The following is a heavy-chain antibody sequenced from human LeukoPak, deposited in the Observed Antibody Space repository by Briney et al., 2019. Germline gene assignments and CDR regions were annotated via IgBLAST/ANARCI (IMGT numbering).Heavy chain of an antibody. D-gene: IGHD2-21*02. CDR2: ISGSGGST. Sequence: PGGSLRLSCAASGFTFSSYGMSWVRQAPGKGLEWVSAISGSGGSTYYADSVKGRFTISRDNSKNTLYLQMNSLRAEDTAVYYCAKAYEVVTAIPSLVGYWGQGTLVTVSS. CDR3: AKAYEVVTAIPSLVGY. CDR1: GFTFSSYG. V-gene: IGHV3-23*01. J-gene: IGHJ4*02.